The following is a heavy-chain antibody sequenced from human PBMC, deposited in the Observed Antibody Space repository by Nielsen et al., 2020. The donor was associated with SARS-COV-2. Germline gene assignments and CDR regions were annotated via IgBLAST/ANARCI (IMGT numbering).Heavy chain of an antibody. CDR3: AKDPDYYDSSGTFDY. D-gene: IGHD3-22*01. Sequence: GESLKISCAASGFTFSSYAMSWVRQAPGKGLEWVSAISGSGGSTYYADSVKGRFTISRDNSKNTLYLQMNSLRAEDTAVYYCAKDPDYYDSSGTFDYWGQGTLVTVSS. CDR1: GFTFSSYA. J-gene: IGHJ4*02. V-gene: IGHV3-23*01. CDR2: ISGSGGST.